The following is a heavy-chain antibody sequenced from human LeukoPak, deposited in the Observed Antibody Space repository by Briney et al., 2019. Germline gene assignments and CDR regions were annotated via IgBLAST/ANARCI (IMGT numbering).Heavy chain of an antibody. Sequence: ASVKVSCKASGYTFTGYYMHWVRQAPGQGLEWMGWINPNSGGTNYAQKFQGRVTMTRDTSISTAYMELSRLRSDDTAVYYCARLYSSDWYSRSNDYWGQGTLVTVSS. J-gene: IGHJ4*02. CDR2: INPNSGGT. V-gene: IGHV1-2*02. D-gene: IGHD6-19*01. CDR3: ARLYSSDWYSRSNDY. CDR1: GYTFTGYY.